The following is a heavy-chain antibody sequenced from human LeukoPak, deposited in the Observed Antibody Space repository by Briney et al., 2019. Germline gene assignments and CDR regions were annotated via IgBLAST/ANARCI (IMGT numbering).Heavy chain of an antibody. CDR3: AKVESRVTMIVAVTRDYYFDY. J-gene: IGHJ4*02. D-gene: IGHD3-22*01. CDR1: GFTFSSYA. Sequence: PGGSLRLSCAASGFTFSSYAMSWVRQAPGQGLEWVSAISGSGGSTYYADSVKGRFTISRDNSKNTLYLQMNSLRAEDTAVYYCAKVESRVTMIVAVTRDYYFDYWGQGTLVTVSS. V-gene: IGHV3-23*01. CDR2: ISGSGGST.